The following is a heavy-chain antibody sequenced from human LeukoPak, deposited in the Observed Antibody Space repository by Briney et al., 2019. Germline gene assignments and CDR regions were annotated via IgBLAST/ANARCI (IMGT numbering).Heavy chain of an antibody. Sequence: PSETLSLTCTVSTGSISSYYWNWVRQPPGKGLEWIGYIYYSGSTYYNPSLKSRVTISVDTSKNQFSLKLSSVTAADTAVYYCARGSRKKRESEYFQHWGQGTLVTVSS. CDR1: TGSISSYY. CDR2: IYYSGST. J-gene: IGHJ1*01. D-gene: IGHD2-2*01. CDR3: ARGSRKKRESEYFQH. V-gene: IGHV4-59*06.